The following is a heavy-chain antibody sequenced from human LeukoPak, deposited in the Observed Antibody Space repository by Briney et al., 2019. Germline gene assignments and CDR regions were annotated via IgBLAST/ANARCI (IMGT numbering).Heavy chain of an antibody. D-gene: IGHD3-22*01. Sequence: SSETLSLTCTVSGGSISSYYWSWIRQPPGKGLEWIGYIYYSGSTNYNPSLKSRVTISVDTSKNQFSLKLSSVTAADTAVYYCARAVEDSSQPIDYWGQGTLVTVSS. CDR2: IYYSGST. CDR1: GGSISSYY. CDR3: ARAVEDSSQPIDY. J-gene: IGHJ4*02. V-gene: IGHV4-59*01.